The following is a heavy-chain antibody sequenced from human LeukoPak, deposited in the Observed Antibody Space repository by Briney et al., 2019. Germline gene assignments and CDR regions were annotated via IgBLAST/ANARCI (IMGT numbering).Heavy chain of an antibody. CDR3: ARLRAVRGVYYFDY. Sequence: SETLSLTCTVSGGSISSYYWSWIRQPPGKGLEWIGYIYYSGSTNYNPSLKSRVTISVDTSKNQFSLKLSSVTAADTAVYYCARLRAVRGVYYFDYWGQGTLVTVSS. CDR2: IYYSGST. V-gene: IGHV4-59*08. J-gene: IGHJ4*02. CDR1: GGSISSYY. D-gene: IGHD3-10*01.